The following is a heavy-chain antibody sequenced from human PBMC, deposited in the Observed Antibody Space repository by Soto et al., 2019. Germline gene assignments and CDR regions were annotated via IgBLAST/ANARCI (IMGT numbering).Heavy chain of an antibody. J-gene: IGHJ6*02. Sequence: AAVKVSCKASGYTFTSYGISWVRQAPGQGLEWMGWISAYNGNTNYAQKLQGRVTMTTDTSTSTAYMELRSLRSDDTAVYYCARGALDIVVVPAAIDGMDVWGQGTTVTVS. CDR1: GYTFTSYG. V-gene: IGHV1-18*01. CDR2: ISAYNGNT. D-gene: IGHD2-2*01. CDR3: ARGALDIVVVPAAIDGMDV.